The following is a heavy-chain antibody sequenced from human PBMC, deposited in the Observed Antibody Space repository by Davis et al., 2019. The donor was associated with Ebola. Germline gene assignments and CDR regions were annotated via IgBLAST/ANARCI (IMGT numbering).Heavy chain of an antibody. D-gene: IGHD6-6*01. CDR3: ARDRDSTSPPYYYYYMDV. Sequence: MPSETLSLTCTVSGGSVGSGSYYWSWIRQPPGKGLEWIGYIYYSGSTNYNPSLKSRVTISIDTSKNQFSLKLSSVTAADTAVYYCARDRDSTSPPYYYYYMDVWGKGTTVTVSS. CDR2: IYYSGST. J-gene: IGHJ6*03. CDR1: GGSVGSGSYY. V-gene: IGHV4-61*01.